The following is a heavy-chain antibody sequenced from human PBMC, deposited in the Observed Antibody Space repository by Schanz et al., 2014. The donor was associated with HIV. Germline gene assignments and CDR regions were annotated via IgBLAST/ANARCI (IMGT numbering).Heavy chain of an antibody. V-gene: IGHV1-18*01. CDR3: ARGAAEMATMTPWRY. J-gene: IGHJ4*02. Sequence: QLQLVQSAAEVRKPGASVKVSCKTSGYVFTAKGITWVRQAPGQGLEWMGWISAYNGNTNYAQKLQGRVTMTTDTSTSTAYMDLRSLRSDDTAVYYCARGAAEMATMTPWRYWGQGTLVTVSS. CDR1: GYVFTAKG. D-gene: IGHD5-12*01. CDR2: ISAYNGNT.